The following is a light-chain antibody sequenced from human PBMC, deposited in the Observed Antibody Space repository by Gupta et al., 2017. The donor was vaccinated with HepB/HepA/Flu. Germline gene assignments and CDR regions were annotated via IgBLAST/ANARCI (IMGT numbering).Light chain of an antibody. CDR3: QVWDSSSDLGL. Sequence: SYVLTQPPSVSVAPVKTARITCGGNNIGSKSVHWYQQKAGQAPVLVVYEDSDRPSGIPERFSGSNSGNTATLTISRVEAGDEADYYCQVWDSSSDLGLFGGGTKLTVL. CDR2: EDS. J-gene: IGLJ2*01. V-gene: IGLV3-21*03. CDR1: NIGSKS.